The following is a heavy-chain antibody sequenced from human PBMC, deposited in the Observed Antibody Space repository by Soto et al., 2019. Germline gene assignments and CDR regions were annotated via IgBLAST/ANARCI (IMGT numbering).Heavy chain of an antibody. CDR3: SRSLNS. Sequence: GGSLRLSCAASGFTFSTYWMDWVRQTPGKGLEWVANINQDGSEKNYVDSVNGRVTIYRDNAKSSLYLQMSSLTAEDSALYYCSRSLNSWGQGTLVTGSS. CDR2: INQDGSEK. CDR1: GFTFSTYW. J-gene: IGHJ4*02. V-gene: IGHV3-7*01.